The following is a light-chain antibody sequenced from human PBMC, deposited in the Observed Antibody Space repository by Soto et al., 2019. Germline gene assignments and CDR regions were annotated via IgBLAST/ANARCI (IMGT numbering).Light chain of an antibody. CDR2: DAS. V-gene: IGKV3-11*01. CDR3: QQRSNWPGT. Sequence: EIVLTQSPATLSLSPGERATLSCRASQSVSSSLAWYQQKPGQAPRLLIYDASNRATGIPVRFSGSGSGTDFTLTISSLDPEDFALYYCQQRSNWPGTFGQGTKVDIK. CDR1: QSVSSS. J-gene: IGKJ1*01.